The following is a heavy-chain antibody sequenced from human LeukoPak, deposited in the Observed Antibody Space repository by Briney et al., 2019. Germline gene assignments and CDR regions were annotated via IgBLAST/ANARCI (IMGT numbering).Heavy chain of an antibody. V-gene: IGHV3-7*01. CDR1: GFTFSSYL. CDR2: MKQDGSEK. CDR3: VSRMRYNWNYGAWFDP. J-gene: IGHJ5*02. D-gene: IGHD1-7*01. Sequence: GSLTLSCAASGFTFSSYLMIWLRPAPGKVLDLLANMKQDGSEKYYVDSVKGRFTISRDKAKNSLYMQMYSLRAEDTAVYYCVSRMRYNWNYGAWFDPWGQGTLVTVSS.